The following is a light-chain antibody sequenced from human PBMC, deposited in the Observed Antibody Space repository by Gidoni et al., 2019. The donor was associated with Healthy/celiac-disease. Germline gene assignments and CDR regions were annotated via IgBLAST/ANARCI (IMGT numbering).Light chain of an antibody. J-gene: IGKJ3*01. V-gene: IGKV3-20*01. CDR1: QSVSSSY. CDR2: GAS. CDR3: QQYGSSPGS. Sequence: EIVLTQSPGTLSLSPGERATPSCRASQSVSSSYLAWYQQKPGQAPRLLIYGASSRATGIPDRFSGSGSGTDFTLTISRLEPEDFAVYYCQQYGSSPGSFXPXTKVDIK.